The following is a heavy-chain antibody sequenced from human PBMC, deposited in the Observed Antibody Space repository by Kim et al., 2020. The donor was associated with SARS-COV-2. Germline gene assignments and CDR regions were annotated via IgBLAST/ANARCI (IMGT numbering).Heavy chain of an antibody. Sequence: ASVKVSCKVSGYTLTELSMHWVRQAPGKGLEWMGGFDPEDGETIYAQKFQGRVTMTEDTSTDTAYMELSSLRSEDTAVYYCATRWEPAPAFDIWGQGTMVTVSS. CDR3: ATRWEPAPAFDI. J-gene: IGHJ3*02. V-gene: IGHV1-24*01. CDR2: FDPEDGET. D-gene: IGHD1-26*01. CDR1: GYTLTELS.